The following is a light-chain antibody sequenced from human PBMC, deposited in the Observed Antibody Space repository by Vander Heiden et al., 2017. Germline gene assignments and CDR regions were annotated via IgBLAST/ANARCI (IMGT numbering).Light chain of an antibody. Sequence: QAVLTQPSSLSASPGASASLTCALRSGINVDAYRIYWYQQKPGSPPQYLLSYKSDSDKQQGSGVPSRFSGSKDDSANAGILLISGRQSEDEADYYCMIWHSSAYVFGTGTKVTVL. CDR2: YKSDSDK. V-gene: IGLV5-45*03. CDR3: MIWHSSAYV. CDR1: SGINVDAYR. J-gene: IGLJ1*01.